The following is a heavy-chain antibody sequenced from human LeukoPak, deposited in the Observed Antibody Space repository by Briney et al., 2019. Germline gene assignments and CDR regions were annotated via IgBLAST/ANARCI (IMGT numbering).Heavy chain of an antibody. V-gene: IGHV4-59*01. J-gene: IGHJ6*02. CDR1: GGSISSYY. CDR2: IYNSGST. Sequence: SETLSLTCTVSGGSISSYYWSWIRQPPGKGLEWIGYIYNSGSTNYNSSLKSRVTISADTSKNQFSLKLSSVTAADTAVYYCAGGRGSSCMDVWGQGTTVTISS. D-gene: IGHD6-6*01. CDR3: AGGRGSSCMDV.